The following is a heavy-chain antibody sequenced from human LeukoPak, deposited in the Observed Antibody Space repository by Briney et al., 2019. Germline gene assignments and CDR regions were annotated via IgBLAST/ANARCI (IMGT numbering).Heavy chain of an antibody. D-gene: IGHD2-15*01. CDR1: GFTFSSYG. V-gene: IGHV3-33*01. Sequence: GRSLRLSCAASGFTFSSYGMHWVRQAPGKGLGWVAVIWYDGSNKYYADSVKGRFTISRDNSKNTLYLQMNSLRAEDTAMYYCARDPYRHCSGGSCYYFDYWGQGTLVTVSS. CDR2: IWYDGSNK. J-gene: IGHJ4*02. CDR3: ARDPYRHCSGGSCYYFDY.